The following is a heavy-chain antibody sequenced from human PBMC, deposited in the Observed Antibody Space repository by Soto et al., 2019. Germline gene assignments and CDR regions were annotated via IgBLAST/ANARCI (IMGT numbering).Heavy chain of an antibody. D-gene: IGHD3-10*01. CDR2: IYYSGST. J-gene: IGHJ3*02. CDR3: AKGASGSSSNAFDI. V-gene: IGHV4-39*01. Sequence: SETLSLTCTVSGGSISSSSYYWGWFRQPPGKGLEWIGSIYYSGSTYYNPSLKSRVTISVDMSKNQFSLKLSSVTAADTAVYYCAKGASGSSSNAFDIWGQGTMVT. CDR1: GGSISSSSYY.